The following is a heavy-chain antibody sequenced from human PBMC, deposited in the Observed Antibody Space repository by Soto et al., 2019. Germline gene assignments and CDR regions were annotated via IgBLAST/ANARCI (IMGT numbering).Heavy chain of an antibody. J-gene: IGHJ4*01. D-gene: IGHD1-26*01. CDR1: GGTFSTYA. Sequence: QVQLVQSGAEVKKPGSSVKVSCKASGGTFSTYAITWVRQAPGQGLEWMGGIIPMFGTANYAQKFRGRVTVTADESTSTVHMELSSLRSEDTAVYYCARGWETVGTTTHFAYWGHGTLVTVSS. CDR2: IIPMFGTA. V-gene: IGHV1-69*01. CDR3: ARGWETVGTTTHFAY.